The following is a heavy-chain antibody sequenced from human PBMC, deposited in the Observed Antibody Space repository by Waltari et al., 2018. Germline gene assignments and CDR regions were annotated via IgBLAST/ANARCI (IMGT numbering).Heavy chain of an antibody. D-gene: IGHD6-13*01. CDR2: SYYSGST. V-gene: IGHV4-59*01. J-gene: IGHJ1*01. CDR1: GGSISSYY. Sequence: QVQLQESGPGLVKPSETLSLTCTVPGGSISSYYWSWIRQPPGKGLEWIGYSYYSGSTNYNPSLKSRVTISVDTSKNQFSLKLSSVTAADTAVYYCARGAAADPEYFQHWGQGTLVTVSS. CDR3: ARGAAADPEYFQH.